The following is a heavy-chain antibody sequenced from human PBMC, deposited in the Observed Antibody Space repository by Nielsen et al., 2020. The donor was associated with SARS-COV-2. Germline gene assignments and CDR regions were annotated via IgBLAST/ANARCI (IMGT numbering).Heavy chain of an antibody. CDR1: GGSISSGDYY. CDR2: IYYSGST. V-gene: IGHV4-30-4*01. Sequence: SETLSLTCTVSGGSISSGDYYWSWIRQPPGKGLEWIGYIYYSGSTYYNPSLKSRVTISVDTSKNQFSLKLSSVTAADTAVYYCARLYGDYYYYMDVWGKGTTVTVSS. D-gene: IGHD4-17*01. CDR3: ARLYGDYYYYMDV. J-gene: IGHJ6*03.